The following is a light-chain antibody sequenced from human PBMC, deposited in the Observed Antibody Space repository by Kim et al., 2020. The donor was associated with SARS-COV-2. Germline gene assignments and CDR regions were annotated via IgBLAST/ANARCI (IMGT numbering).Light chain of an antibody. CDR1: SSDVGGYNY. CDR2: DVS. J-gene: IGLJ1*01. Sequence: QSALTQPASVSGSPGQSITISCTGTSSDVGGYNYVSWYQQHPGKAPKLMIYDVSTRPSGVSNRFSGSKSGNTASLTISGLQAEDEGDYFCSSYRSSTTPGLLATGPKVTFL. CDR3: SSYRSSTTPGL. V-gene: IGLV2-14*03.